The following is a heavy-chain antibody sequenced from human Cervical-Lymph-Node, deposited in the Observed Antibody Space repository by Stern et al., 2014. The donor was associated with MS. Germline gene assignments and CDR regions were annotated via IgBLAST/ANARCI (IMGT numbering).Heavy chain of an antibody. CDR3: ARQPDYSDFLDF. CDR1: GYNFIDHA. CDR2: INGGPGTT. J-gene: IGHJ4*02. V-gene: IGHV1-3*01. Sequence: VQLVESGAEVKKPGASMTISCKTSGYNFIDHAIHWVRQAPGQRLEWLAWINGGPGTTKYSQKFQGRVSFTRDKAASAAYMDLSSLSPDDTAVYYCARQPDYSDFLDFWGQGTLVTVSS. D-gene: IGHD4-11*01.